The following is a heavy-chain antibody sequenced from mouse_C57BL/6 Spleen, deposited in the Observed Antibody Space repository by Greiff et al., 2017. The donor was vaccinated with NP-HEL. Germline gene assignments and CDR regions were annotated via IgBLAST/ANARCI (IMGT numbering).Heavy chain of an antibody. CDR1: GYSFTGYY. CDR2: INPSTGGT. Sequence: VHVKQSGPELVKPGASVKISCKASGYSFTGYYMNWVKQSPEKSLEWIGEINPSTGGTTYNQKFKAKATLTVDKSSSTAYMQLKSLTSEDSAVYYCARRNYGAMDYWGQGTSVTVSS. CDR3: ARRNYGAMDY. D-gene: IGHD2-1*01. V-gene: IGHV1-42*01. J-gene: IGHJ4*01.